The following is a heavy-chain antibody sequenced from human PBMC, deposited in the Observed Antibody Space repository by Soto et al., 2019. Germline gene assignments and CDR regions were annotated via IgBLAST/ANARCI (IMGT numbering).Heavy chain of an antibody. V-gene: IGHV3-7*01. CDR3: ARIRQQLVAYGMDV. CDR1: GFTFSSYW. CDR2: ISRSGSDI. D-gene: IGHD6-13*01. Sequence: GGSLRLSCAASGFTFSSYWMSWVRQAPGKGLEWVATISRSGSDIYYVDSVKGRFTISRDNAKNSLYLQMNSLRAEDTAVYYCARIRQQLVAYGMDVWGQGTTVTVSS. J-gene: IGHJ6*02.